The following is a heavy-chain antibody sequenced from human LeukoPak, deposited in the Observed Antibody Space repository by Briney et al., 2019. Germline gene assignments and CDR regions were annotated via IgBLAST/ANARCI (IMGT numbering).Heavy chain of an antibody. CDR2: VFYSGST. CDR3: ARFFAGQANP. D-gene: IGHD1-26*01. Sequence: PSETLYLTCTVSGGSISSYYWSWIRQPPGKGLEWIGYVFYSGSTNYSPSLKSRVTISVDTSKNQFSLKLSSVTAADTAVYYCARFFAGQANPWGQGTLVTVSS. J-gene: IGHJ5*02. CDR1: GGSISSYY. V-gene: IGHV4-59*01.